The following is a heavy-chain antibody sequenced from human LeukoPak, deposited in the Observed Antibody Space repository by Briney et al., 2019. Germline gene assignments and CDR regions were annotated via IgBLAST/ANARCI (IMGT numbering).Heavy chain of an antibody. Sequence: GGSLRLSCAASGFTFSSYAMSWVRQAPGKGLEWVSAISGSGGSTYYADSVKGRFTISRDNSKNTLYLQMNSLRAEDTAVYYCARVKAIEWELEGSDYWGQGTLVTVSS. CDR2: ISGSGGST. J-gene: IGHJ4*02. CDR3: ARVKAIEWELEGSDY. CDR1: GFTFSSYA. V-gene: IGHV3-23*01. D-gene: IGHD1-26*01.